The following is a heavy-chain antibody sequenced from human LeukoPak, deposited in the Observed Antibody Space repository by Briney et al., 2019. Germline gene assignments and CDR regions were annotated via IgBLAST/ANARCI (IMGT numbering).Heavy chain of an antibody. CDR1: GYTFTGYY. Sequence: ASVKVSCKASGYTFTGYYMHWVRQAPGQGLEWMGWINPNSGGTNYAQNFQGRVTMTRDTSITTAYMELTRLRSDDTAVYYCARGVYCSSASCYSGLGYYYYYMDVWGRGTRVTVSS. D-gene: IGHD2-2*02. CDR2: INPNSGGT. J-gene: IGHJ6*03. CDR3: ARGVYCSSASCYSGLGYYYYYMDV. V-gene: IGHV1-2*02.